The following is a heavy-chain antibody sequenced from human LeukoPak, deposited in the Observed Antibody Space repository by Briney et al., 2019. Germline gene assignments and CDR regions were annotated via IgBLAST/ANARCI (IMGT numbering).Heavy chain of an antibody. CDR2: IWYDGSNK. D-gene: IGHD3-22*01. V-gene: IGHV3-33*01. J-gene: IGHJ4*02. CDR3: GRDLFMIVVPGQNVLDY. CDR1: GFTFSTYG. Sequence: GRSLRLSCAASGFTFSTYGMHWVRQAPGKGLEWVAVIWYDGSNKYYADSVKGRFTISRDNSKNTLYLRMNSLRAEDTAVYYCGRDLFMIVVPGQNVLDYWGQGTLVTVSS.